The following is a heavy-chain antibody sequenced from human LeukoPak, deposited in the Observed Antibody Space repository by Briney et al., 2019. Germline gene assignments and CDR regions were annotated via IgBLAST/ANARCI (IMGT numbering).Heavy chain of an antibody. J-gene: IGHJ4*02. CDR3: ARDFFPVVDSTWYEIGY. CDR2: ISYDGYDK. V-gene: IGHV3-30-3*01. Sequence: GGSLRLSCAASGFTFNDYAMYWVRQAPGKGLEWVTLISYDGYDKAYADSVRGRFTISRDNSRNTLYLQMDSLTSEDTAVYYCARDFFPVVDSTWYEIGYWGQGTLVTVSS. CDR1: GFTFNDYA. D-gene: IGHD2-21*01.